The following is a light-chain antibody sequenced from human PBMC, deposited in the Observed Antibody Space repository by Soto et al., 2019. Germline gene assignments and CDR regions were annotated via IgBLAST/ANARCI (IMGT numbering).Light chain of an antibody. J-gene: IGKJ2*01. V-gene: IGKV1-5*03. Sequence: DIPMTQSPATLSASVGDTVSITCRASQSVLTWLAWYQQKPGKAPNLLIYKASRLRDGVPSRFSGRGSGTDFTLTISSLRPDDFASYFCQHYFSYPYAFGQGTKLEI. CDR3: QHYFSYPYA. CDR2: KAS. CDR1: QSVLTW.